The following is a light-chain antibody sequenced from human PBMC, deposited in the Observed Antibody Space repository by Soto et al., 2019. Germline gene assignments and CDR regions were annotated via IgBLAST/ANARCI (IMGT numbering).Light chain of an antibody. CDR2: VNSDGSH. V-gene: IGLV4-69*01. J-gene: IGLJ2*01. CDR3: QTWGTGIHVV. CDR1: SGHISDA. Sequence: QLVLTQSPSASASLGASVKLTCTLTSGHISDAIAWHQQQPEKGPRYLMKVNSDGSHNKGDGIPDRFSGSRSGADRYLTISNLQSEDEADYYCQTWGTGIHVVFGGGTKLTVL.